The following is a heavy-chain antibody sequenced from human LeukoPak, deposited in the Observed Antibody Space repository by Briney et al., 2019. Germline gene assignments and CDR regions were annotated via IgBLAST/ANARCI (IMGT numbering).Heavy chain of an antibody. V-gene: IGHV3-21*01. J-gene: IGHJ4*02. CDR2: ISSSSSSI. Sequence: PGGSLRLSCAVSGFTFSSYSMHGVRQAPGKGLECVSAISSSSSSIYYADSVKGRFPISRDDAKNSLYLQMNSLRAEDTAVYYCARTATDTGEFDYWAREPWSPSPQ. CDR1: GFTFSSYS. D-gene: IGHD6-13*01. CDR3: ARTATDTGEFDY.